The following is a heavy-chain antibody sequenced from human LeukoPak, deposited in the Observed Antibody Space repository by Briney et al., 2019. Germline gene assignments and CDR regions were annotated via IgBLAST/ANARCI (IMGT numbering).Heavy chain of an antibody. CDR1: GFTFSDYS. CDR3: ARTRSKVGPPTFDY. J-gene: IGHJ4*02. Sequence: GGPLRLSCAASGFTFSDYSMNWVRQAPGKGLEWVSYINSGSSTIYYVDSVEGRFTISRDNAKNSLYLQMNSLRDEDTAVYHCARTRSKVGPPTFDYWGQGTLVTVSS. CDR2: INSGSSTI. D-gene: IGHD1-26*01. V-gene: IGHV3-48*02.